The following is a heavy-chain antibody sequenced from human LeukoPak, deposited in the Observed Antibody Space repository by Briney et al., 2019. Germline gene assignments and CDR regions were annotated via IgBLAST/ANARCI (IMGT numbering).Heavy chain of an antibody. D-gene: IGHD3-10*01. CDR3: ARGNSGAFDI. Sequence: PGGSLRLSCAASGFTFSNYWINWVRQAPGKGLEWVANIKQDGSEKSYVDPVKGRFTISRDNTKYSLYLQMNSLRVEDTAVYYCARGNSGAFDIWGRGTMVTVSS. V-gene: IGHV3-7*01. CDR2: IKQDGSEK. J-gene: IGHJ3*02. CDR1: GFTFSNYW.